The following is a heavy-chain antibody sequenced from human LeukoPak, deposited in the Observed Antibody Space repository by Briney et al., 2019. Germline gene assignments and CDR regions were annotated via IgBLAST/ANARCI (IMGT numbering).Heavy chain of an antibody. J-gene: IGHJ4*02. CDR1: GGSISSYY. Sequence: PSETLSLTCTVSGGSISSYYWSWIRQPPGKGLEWIGYIYTSGSTNYDPSLKSRVTISVDTSKNQFSLKLSSETAADTAVYYCARGSGWYLYWGQGTLVTVSS. V-gene: IGHV4-4*09. D-gene: IGHD6-19*01. CDR2: IYTSGST. CDR3: ARGSGWYLY.